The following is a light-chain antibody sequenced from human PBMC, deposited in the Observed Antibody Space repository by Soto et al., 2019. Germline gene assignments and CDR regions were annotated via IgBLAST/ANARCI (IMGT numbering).Light chain of an antibody. CDR1: KGISND. Sequence: AIQMTQSPSYLPASLGDRVIITCRASKGISNDLGWYQQKPGKAPKLLIYAASTLQIGVPSRFSGSGSGTDFTLTIIRLEPEDWATYYCLQDYNYPWTFGQGTKGEIK. CDR3: LQDYNYPWT. CDR2: AAS. J-gene: IGKJ1*01. V-gene: IGKV1-6*01.